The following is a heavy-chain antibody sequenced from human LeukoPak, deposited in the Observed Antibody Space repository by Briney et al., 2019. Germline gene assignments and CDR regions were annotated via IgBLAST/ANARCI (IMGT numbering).Heavy chain of an antibody. J-gene: IGHJ4*02. Sequence: GGSLRLSCAASGFTFSSYAVSWVRQAPGKGLEWVSGISGGGGSTYYADSVKGRFTISRDNSKNTVYLQMNSLRAEDTAVYYCAKRTTSILAYDNWGQGTLVIVSS. CDR3: AKRTTSILAYDN. CDR1: GFTFSSYA. CDR2: ISGGGGST. V-gene: IGHV3-23*01. D-gene: IGHD2/OR15-2a*01.